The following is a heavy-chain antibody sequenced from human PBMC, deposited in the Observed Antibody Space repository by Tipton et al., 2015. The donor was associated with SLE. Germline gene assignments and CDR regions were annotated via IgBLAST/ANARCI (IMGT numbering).Heavy chain of an antibody. CDR1: GGPISSGSYY. J-gene: IGHJ4*02. V-gene: IGHV4-61*02. D-gene: IGHD3-22*01. CDR2: IYTSGST. Sequence: TLSLTCTVSGGPISSGSYYWSWIRQPAGKGLEWIGRIYTSGSTNYNPSLKSRVTISVDTSKNEFSLKLRSVTAADTAVYYCARARRCYYDSSYFDYWGQGTLVSVSS. CDR3: ARARRCYYDSSYFDY.